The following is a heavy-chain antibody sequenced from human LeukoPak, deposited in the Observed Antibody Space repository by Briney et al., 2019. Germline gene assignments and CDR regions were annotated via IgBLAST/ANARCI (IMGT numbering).Heavy chain of an antibody. D-gene: IGHD2-2*01. V-gene: IGHV6-1*01. CDR1: RDSVSSNSVT. CDR3: ARRLTQYDCFDP. Sequence: SQTLSLTCAISRDSVSSNSVTWNWIRQSPSRGHEWLGRTYYRSTWYNDYAVSVRGRITVNPDTSKNQFSLHLNSVTPEDTAVYYCARRLTQYDCFDPWGQGILVNVSS. J-gene: IGHJ5*02. CDR2: TYYRSTWYN.